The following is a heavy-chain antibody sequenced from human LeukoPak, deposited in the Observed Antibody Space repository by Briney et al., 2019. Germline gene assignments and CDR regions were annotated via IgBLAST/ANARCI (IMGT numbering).Heavy chain of an antibody. D-gene: IGHD3-10*01. Sequence: PSETLSHTCAVSGYSISSGYYWGWIRQPPGKGLEWIGIIYHSGSTYYNPSLKSRVTISVDTSKNQFSLKLSSVTAADTAVYYCAREPRITMVRGGWAFDIWGQGTMVTVSS. CDR2: IYHSGST. J-gene: IGHJ3*02. V-gene: IGHV4-38-2*02. CDR3: AREPRITMVRGGWAFDI. CDR1: GYSISSGYY.